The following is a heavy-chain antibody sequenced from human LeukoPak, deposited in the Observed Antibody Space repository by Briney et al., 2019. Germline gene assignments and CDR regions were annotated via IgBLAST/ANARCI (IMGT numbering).Heavy chain of an antibody. V-gene: IGHV1-69*04. D-gene: IGHD5-18*01. CDR1: GGTFSSYA. CDR3: AAEDTAMVYFDY. CDR2: IIPILGIA. J-gene: IGHJ4*02. Sequence: VASVKVSCKASGGTFSSYAISWVRQAPGQGLEWMGRIIPILGIASYAQKFQGRVTITADKSTSTAYMELSSLRSEDTAVYYCAAEDTAMVYFDYWGQGTLVTVSS.